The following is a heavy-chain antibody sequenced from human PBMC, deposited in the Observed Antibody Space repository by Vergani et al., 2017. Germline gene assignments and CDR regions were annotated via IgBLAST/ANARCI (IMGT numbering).Heavy chain of an antibody. CDR2: ISWNGGSL. V-gene: IGHV3-9*01. CDR3: AKVGPIRGSCYSFGYYYYGMDV. J-gene: IGHJ6*02. D-gene: IGHD2-15*01. Sequence: EVQLVESGGGLVQPGRSLRLSCAASGFTFDDYAMHWVRQAPGKGLELVSGISWNGGSLGYADSVEDRFPISRDNSKKTLYLQMISLRDEDTAVYYCAKVGPIRGSCYSFGYYYYGMDVWGQGTPVTVSS. CDR1: GFTFDDYA.